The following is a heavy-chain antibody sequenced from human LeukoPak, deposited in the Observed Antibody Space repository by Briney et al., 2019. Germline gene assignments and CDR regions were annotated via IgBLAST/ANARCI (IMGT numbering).Heavy chain of an antibody. CDR1: GYTFSGYY. CDR2: INARNGDT. J-gene: IGHJ1*01. Sequence: ASVKVSCKASGYTFSGYYIHWVRQAPGRGLECVGWINARNGDTNYAQKPQGRVILTRDTSITTSYMEVISLTSDDTAVDYCAIAFLASVGTRFWAQGTLVIVSS. CDR3: AIAFLASVGTRF. V-gene: IGHV1-2*02. D-gene: IGHD6-13*01.